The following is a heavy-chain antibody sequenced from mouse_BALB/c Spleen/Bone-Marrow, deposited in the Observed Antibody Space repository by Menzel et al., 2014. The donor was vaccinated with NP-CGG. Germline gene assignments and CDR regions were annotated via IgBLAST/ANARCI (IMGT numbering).Heavy chain of an antibody. CDR2: INPYNGGS. CDR3: AREGYGSSYGFAY. D-gene: IGHD1-1*01. Sequence: VQLQQPGPELVEPGASMKISCKASGYSFAGYTMNWVKQSHGKNLEWIGLINPYNGGSSYNQKFKGKATLTVDKSSSTAYMELLSLTSEDSAVYYCAREGYGSSYGFAYWGQGTLVTVSA. J-gene: IGHJ3*01. V-gene: IGHV1-18*01. CDR1: GYSFAGYT.